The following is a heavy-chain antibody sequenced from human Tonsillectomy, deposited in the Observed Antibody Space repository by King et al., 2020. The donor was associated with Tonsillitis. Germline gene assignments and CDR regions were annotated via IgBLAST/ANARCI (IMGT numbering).Heavy chain of an antibody. CDR3: TRPVFSSSSWYLFDY. CDR2: INSDGSSA. J-gene: IGHJ4*02. D-gene: IGHD6-13*01. Sequence: VQLVESGGDLVQPGGSLRLSCAASGFTFSSNWMHWVRQAPGKGLVWVSRINSDGSSASYADSVKGRFTISRDNAKNTLYLQMKSLRAEDTAVYYCTRPVFSSSSWYLFDYWGQRTLVSVSS. V-gene: IGHV3-74*01. CDR1: GFTFSSNW.